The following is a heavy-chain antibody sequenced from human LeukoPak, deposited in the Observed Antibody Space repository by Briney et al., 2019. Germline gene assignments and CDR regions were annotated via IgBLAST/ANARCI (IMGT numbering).Heavy chain of an antibody. CDR1: GGSISSGSYH. CDR3: ARDYYYYDSSGYSA. D-gene: IGHD3-22*01. J-gene: IGHJ4*02. V-gene: IGHV4-61*02. Sequence: SETLSLTCTVSGGSISSGSYHWSWIRQPAGKALEWIGRIYPSGSTNYDPSLKSRVTISVDTSKNQFSLKLSSVTAADTAVYYCARDYYYYDSSGYSAWGQGTLVTVSS. CDR2: IYPSGST.